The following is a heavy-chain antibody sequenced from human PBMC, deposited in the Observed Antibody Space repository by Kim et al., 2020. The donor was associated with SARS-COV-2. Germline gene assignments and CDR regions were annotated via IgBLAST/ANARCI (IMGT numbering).Heavy chain of an antibody. CDR3: AREVYCSGGRCYRPTDYSYHGMDS. D-gene: IGHD2-15*01. Sequence: ASVKVSCKASGYTFNNYGINWVRQAPGQGLEWMGWISGYNDNINYAQKFQGRVTMTADTSTTTAYMELRSLRSDDTAVYYCAREVYCSGGRCYRPTDYSYHGMDSWGQGTTVTVSS. CDR1: GYTFNNYG. V-gene: IGHV1-18*04. J-gene: IGHJ6*02. CDR2: ISGYNDNI.